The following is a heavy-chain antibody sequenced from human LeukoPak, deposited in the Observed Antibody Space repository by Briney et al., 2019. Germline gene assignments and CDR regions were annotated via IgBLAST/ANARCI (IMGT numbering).Heavy chain of an antibody. Sequence: GGSLRLSCAASGFAFSSFSMNWVRQAPGKGLEWVSYISGDSSTIYYADSVKGRFTISRDSAKNSLYLQMSRLRDEDTAVYYCARDLHSGAYTFDYWGQGTLVTVSA. CDR3: ARDLHSGAYTFDY. D-gene: IGHD1-26*01. V-gene: IGHV3-48*02. CDR2: ISGDSSTI. CDR1: GFAFSSFS. J-gene: IGHJ4*02.